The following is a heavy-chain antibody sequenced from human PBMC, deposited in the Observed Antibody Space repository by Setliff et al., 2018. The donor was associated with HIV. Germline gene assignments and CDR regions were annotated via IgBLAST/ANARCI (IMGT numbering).Heavy chain of an antibody. Sequence: GGSLRLSCAASGFTFDDYGMSWVRQAPGKGLEWVSGINWNGGSTGYADSVKGRFTISRDNAKNSLYLQMNSLRAEDTALYYCARKYSSSWYGYYYYYMDVWGKGTTGTVSS. CDR3: ARKYSSSWYGYYYYYMDV. V-gene: IGHV3-20*04. D-gene: IGHD6-13*01. J-gene: IGHJ6*03. CDR2: INWNGGST. CDR1: GFTFDDYG.